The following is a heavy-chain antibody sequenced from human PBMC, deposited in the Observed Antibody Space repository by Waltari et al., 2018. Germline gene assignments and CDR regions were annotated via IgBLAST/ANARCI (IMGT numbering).Heavy chain of an antibody. V-gene: IGHV1-2*04. CDR3: ARELVVVPAAMIPPYYYYYGMDV. D-gene: IGHD2-2*01. CDR2: INPNSGGT. Sequence: QVQLVQSGAEVKKPGASVKVSCKASGYTFTGYYMHWVRQAPGQGLEWMGWINPNSGGTNYAQKFQGWVTMTRDTSISTAYMELSRLRSDDTAVYYCARELVVVPAAMIPPYYYYYGMDVWGQGTTVTVSS. J-gene: IGHJ6*02. CDR1: GYTFTGYY.